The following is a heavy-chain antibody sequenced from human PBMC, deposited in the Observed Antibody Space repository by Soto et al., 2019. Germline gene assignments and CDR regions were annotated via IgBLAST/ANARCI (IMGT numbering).Heavy chain of an antibody. D-gene: IGHD2-15*01. CDR2: IYYSGST. CDR1: GGSISSGGYY. J-gene: IGHJ4*02. CDR3: GRGGEGGYWGQRPINFDY. Sequence: QVQLQESGPGLVKPSQTLSLTCTVSGGSISSGGYYWSWIRQHPGKGLEWIGYIYYSGSTYYNPSLKGRVTIPVHPSKNQFSLKRGSVTAADTAVYYCGRGGEGGYWGQRPINFDYWGQGTLVTVSS. V-gene: IGHV4-31*03.